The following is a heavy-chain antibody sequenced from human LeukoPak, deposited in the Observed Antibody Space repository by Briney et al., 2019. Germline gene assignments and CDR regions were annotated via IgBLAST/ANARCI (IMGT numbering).Heavy chain of an antibody. CDR2: ISGYNGNT. Sequence: GASVKVSCKASDLTFSNYGINWVRQAPGQGLEWMGWISGYNGNTKYAQKFQGRVTMTTDTSTSTAYTELRSLRSDDTAVYYCARDGRLPRGPEEEKLATYGMDVWGQGTTVTVSS. CDR1: DLTFSNYG. D-gene: IGHD1-14*01. CDR3: ARDGRLPRGPEEEKLATYGMDV. V-gene: IGHV1-18*01. J-gene: IGHJ6*02.